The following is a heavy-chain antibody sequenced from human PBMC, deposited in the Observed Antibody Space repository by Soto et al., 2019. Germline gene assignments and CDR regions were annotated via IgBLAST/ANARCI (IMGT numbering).Heavy chain of an antibody. V-gene: IGHV4-59*12. Sequence: PSETLSLTCTVSGGSISTYYWSWIRQPPGKGLEWIGHIYYSGSTYYNPSLKSRVTISVDTSKNQFSLKLSSVTAADTAVYYCARGRAQLLRFLEWSKFDYWGQGTLVTVSS. D-gene: IGHD3-3*01. J-gene: IGHJ4*02. CDR2: IYYSGST. CDR3: ARGRAQLLRFLEWSKFDY. CDR1: GGSISTYY.